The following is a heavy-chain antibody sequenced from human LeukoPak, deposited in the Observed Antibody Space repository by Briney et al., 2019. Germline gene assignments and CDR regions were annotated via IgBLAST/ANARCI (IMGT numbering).Heavy chain of an antibody. CDR1: GFAFSSYN. J-gene: IGHJ4*02. CDR2: ISTTSTYI. CDR3: ARAGTCSSTSCDGGIEY. V-gene: IGHV3-21*06. Sequence: GGSLRLSCAASGFAFSSYNMKWVRQAPGKGLEWFSFISTTSTYIYYADSVKGRFTVSRDNSKNLLYLQMDSLRVEDTAVYYCARAGTCSSTSCDGGIEYWGQGTLVTVSS. D-gene: IGHD2-2*01.